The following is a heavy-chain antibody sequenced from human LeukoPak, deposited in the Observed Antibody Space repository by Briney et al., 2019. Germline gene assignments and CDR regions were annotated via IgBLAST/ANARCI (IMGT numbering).Heavy chain of an antibody. V-gene: IGHV3-9*01. Sequence: GRSLRLSCAASGFTFDDYAMRWVRQAPGKGLEWVSGISWNSGSIGYADSVKGRFTISRDNAKNSLYLQMNSLRAEDTALYYCAKDRGFVQLWYFDYWGQGTLVTVSS. J-gene: IGHJ4*02. CDR2: ISWNSGSI. D-gene: IGHD5-18*01. CDR3: AKDRGFVQLWYFDY. CDR1: GFTFDDYA.